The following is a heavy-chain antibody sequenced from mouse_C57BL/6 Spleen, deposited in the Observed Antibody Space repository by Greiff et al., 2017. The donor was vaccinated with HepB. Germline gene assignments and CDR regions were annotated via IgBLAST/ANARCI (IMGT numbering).Heavy chain of an antibody. V-gene: IGHV5-16*01. CDR3: ARASVYSPFAY. Sequence: DVQLVESEGGLVQPGRSMKLSCTASGFTFSDYYMAWVRQVPEKGLEWVANINYDGSSTYYLDSLKSRFIISRDNAKNILYLQMSSLKSEDTATYYCARASVYSPFAYWGQGTLVTVSA. CDR1: GFTFSDYY. D-gene: IGHD2-12*01. J-gene: IGHJ3*01. CDR2: INYDGSST.